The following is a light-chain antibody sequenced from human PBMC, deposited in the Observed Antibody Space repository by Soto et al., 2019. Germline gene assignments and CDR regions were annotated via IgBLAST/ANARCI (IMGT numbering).Light chain of an antibody. CDR1: QSVSSSY. V-gene: IGKV3-20*01. J-gene: IGKJ2*01. Sequence: EIVLTQSPGTLSLSPGERATLSCRASQSVSSSYLAWYQQKPGQAPRLLIYGASSRATGIPDRFSGSGSGTDFTLTISRLEPEDVAVYYCQQYGSSHGRFTFGQGTKLEIK. CDR3: QQYGSSHGRFT. CDR2: GAS.